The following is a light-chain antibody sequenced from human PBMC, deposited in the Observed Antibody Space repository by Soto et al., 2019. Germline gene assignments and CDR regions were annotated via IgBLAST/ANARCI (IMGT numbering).Light chain of an antibody. CDR3: QQYGSWT. Sequence: EIVLTQSPCTLSVSPGERATLSCRASQSISSNYLAWYQQKPGQAPSLLIYGASSRATGIPDRFSGSGSGTDFTLTISRLEPEASAIYYCQQYGSWTFGQGNKVEIK. J-gene: IGKJ1*01. CDR2: GAS. V-gene: IGKV3-20*01. CDR1: QSISSNY.